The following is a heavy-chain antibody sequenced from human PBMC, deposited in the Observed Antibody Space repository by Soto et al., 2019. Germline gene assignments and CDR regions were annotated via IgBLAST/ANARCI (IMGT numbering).Heavy chain of an antibody. V-gene: IGHV3-11*05. J-gene: IGHJ4*02. Sequence: QVQLVESGGGLVKPGGSLRLSCAASGFTFSDYYMSWIRQAPGKGLEWVAYISSSGSYTNYADSVKGRFTISRDNAKNARYLQMNSLRAEDTAVYYCARDHHRYSGYDYVDYWGQGTLVTVSS. CDR1: GFTFSDYY. CDR2: ISSSGSYT. CDR3: ARDHHRYSGYDYVDY. D-gene: IGHD5-12*01.